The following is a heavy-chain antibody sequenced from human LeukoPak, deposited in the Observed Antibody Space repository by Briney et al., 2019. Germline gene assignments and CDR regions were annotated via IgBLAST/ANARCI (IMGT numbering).Heavy chain of an antibody. CDR3: ARGDQGDSGKFDY. Sequence: SETLSLTCIVSGGLISSGSYYWGWIRRPPGKGLEWIGSIHYSGSTNYNPSLKSRVTILVDTSKSQFSLKLSSVTAEDTAVYYCARGDQGDSGKFDYWGQGTLVTVSS. CDR2: IHYSGST. CDR1: GGLISSGSYY. J-gene: IGHJ4*02. V-gene: IGHV4-39*07. D-gene: IGHD4-17*01.